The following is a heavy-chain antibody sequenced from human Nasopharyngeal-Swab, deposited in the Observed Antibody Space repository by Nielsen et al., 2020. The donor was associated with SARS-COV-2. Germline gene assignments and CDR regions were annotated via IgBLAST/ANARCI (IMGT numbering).Heavy chain of an antibody. V-gene: IGHV1-24*01. CDR1: GYTLTELS. CDR2: FDPEDGET. CDR3: TTVAGSYGRFDY. D-gene: IGHD1-26*01. J-gene: IGHJ4*02. Sequence: ASVKVSCKVSGYTLTELSMHWVRQAPGKGLEWVGGFDPEDGETIYAQKFQGRVTMTEDTPTDTAYMELSSQTSEDTAVYYCTTVAGSYGRFDYWGQGTLVTVSS.